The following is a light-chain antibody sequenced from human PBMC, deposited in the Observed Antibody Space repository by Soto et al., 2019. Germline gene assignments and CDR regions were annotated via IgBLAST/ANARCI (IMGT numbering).Light chain of an antibody. CDR2: GTS. V-gene: IGKV3-20*01. CDR1: QSISTNN. Sequence: VLTQSPGTLSLSPGERDTLSCRASQSISTNNLAWYQHKPGQAPRPLLFGTSIRATATPDRFTGSGSGTDFKLTITAVEPEDFAVYYFQRYGPSPYTFGQGTKREIK. CDR3: QRYGPSPYT. J-gene: IGKJ2*01.